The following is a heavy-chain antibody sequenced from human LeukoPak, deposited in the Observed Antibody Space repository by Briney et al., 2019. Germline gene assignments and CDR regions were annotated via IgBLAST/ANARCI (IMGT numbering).Heavy chain of an antibody. CDR2: ISSSGTPI. D-gene: IGHD2-21*02. CDR1: GFTFSSYE. Sequence: PGGSLRLSCAASGFTFSSYEMNWVRQAPGKGLEWVSYISSSGTPIHYADSVKGRFTISRDNAKNSLFLQMNSLRAEDTAVYYCAREKTACGGDCYDSWGQGTLVTVYS. CDR3: AREKTACGGDCYDS. V-gene: IGHV3-48*03. J-gene: IGHJ4*02.